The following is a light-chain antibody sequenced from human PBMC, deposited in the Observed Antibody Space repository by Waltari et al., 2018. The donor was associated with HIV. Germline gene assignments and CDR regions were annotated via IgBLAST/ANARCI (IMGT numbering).Light chain of an antibody. CDR1: QSVSTF. Sequence: EIVLTQSPATLSLSPGERATLSCRASQSVSTFLAWYQQKPGQAPRLLIYAASIRATGTPARFSGSGSGTDFTRTISSLEPEDFAVYYCQQRDNWPPAPTFGGGTKVEI. CDR2: AAS. V-gene: IGKV3-11*01. CDR3: QQRDNWPPAPT. J-gene: IGKJ4*01.